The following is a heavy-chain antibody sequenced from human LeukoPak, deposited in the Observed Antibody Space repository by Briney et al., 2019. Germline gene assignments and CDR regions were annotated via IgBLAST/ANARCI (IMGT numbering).Heavy chain of an antibody. CDR3: AKRGSGWYEDYYYYMDV. D-gene: IGHD6-19*01. CDR2: ISGSGGNT. Sequence: GGSLRLSCAASGFTFSSYAMTWVRQAPGKGLEWVSAISGSGGNTYYADSVKDRFTISRDNSRNTLYLQMNSLRAEDTAVYYCAKRGSGWYEDYYYYMDVWGKGTTVTISS. J-gene: IGHJ6*03. V-gene: IGHV3-23*01. CDR1: GFTFSSYA.